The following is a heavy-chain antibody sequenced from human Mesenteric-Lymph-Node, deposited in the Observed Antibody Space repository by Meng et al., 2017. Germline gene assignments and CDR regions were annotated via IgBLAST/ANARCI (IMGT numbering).Heavy chain of an antibody. CDR3: ARASQNTVTQTYFFDY. V-gene: IGHV4-59*01. CDR2: LHYSGST. Sequence: GSLRLSCAASGFTFSSYSMNWVRQAPGKGLEWIGHLHYSGSTNYNPSLKSRVTIALDTSKNQFSLNLSSMTAADTAVYYCARASQNTVTQTYFFDYWGQGTLVTVSS. D-gene: IGHD4-17*01. CDR1: GFTFSSYS. J-gene: IGHJ4*02.